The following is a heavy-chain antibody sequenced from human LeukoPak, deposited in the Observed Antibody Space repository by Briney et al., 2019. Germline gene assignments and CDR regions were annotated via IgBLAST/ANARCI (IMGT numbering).Heavy chain of an antibody. D-gene: IGHD2-2*01. Sequence: ASVKVSCKASGYTFTGYYMHWMRQAPGQGLEWMGWINPNSGGTNYAQKFQGRVTMTRDTSISTAYMELSRLRSDDTVVYYCASTGVVQAAPYYFDYWGQGTLVTVSS. CDR3: ASTGVVQAAPYYFDY. J-gene: IGHJ4*02. CDR2: INPNSGGT. CDR1: GYTFTGYY. V-gene: IGHV1-2*02.